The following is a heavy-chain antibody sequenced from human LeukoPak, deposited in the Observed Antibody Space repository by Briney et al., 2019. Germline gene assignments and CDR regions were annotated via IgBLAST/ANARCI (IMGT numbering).Heavy chain of an antibody. V-gene: IGHV4-39*07. Sequence: SETLSLTCTVSGGSISSSSYYWGWIRQPPGKGLEWIGSIYYSGSTYYNPSLKSRVTISVDTSKNQFSLKLSSVTAADTAVYYCARAPIRLSDAFDIWGQGTMVTVSS. CDR2: IYYSGST. CDR3: ARAPIRLSDAFDI. J-gene: IGHJ3*02. CDR1: GGSISSSSYY.